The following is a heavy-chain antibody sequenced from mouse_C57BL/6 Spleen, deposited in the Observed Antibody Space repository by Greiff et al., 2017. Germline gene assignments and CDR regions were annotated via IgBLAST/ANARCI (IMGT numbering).Heavy chain of an antibody. CDR2: IDPSDSET. Sequence: QVQLQQPGAELVRPGSSVKLSCKASGYTFTSYWMHWVKQRPIQGLEWIGNIDPSDSETHYNQKFKDKATLTVDKSSSTAYMPLSSLTSEDSAVYYCAREGGYDGGNFDDWGQGTTLTVSS. CDR1: GYTFTSYW. D-gene: IGHD2-2*01. V-gene: IGHV1-52*01. J-gene: IGHJ2*01. CDR3: AREGGYDGGNFDD.